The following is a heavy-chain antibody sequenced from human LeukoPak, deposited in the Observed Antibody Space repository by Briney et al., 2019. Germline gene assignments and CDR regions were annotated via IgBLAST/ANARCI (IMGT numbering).Heavy chain of an antibody. Sequence: GGSLRLSCAASGFTFSSYSMNWVRQAPGKGLEWVSSISSSSSYIYYADSVKGRFTISRDNAKNSLYLQMNSLRAEDTAVYYCARAPSREQLVPCAFDIWGQGTMVTVSS. CDR3: ARAPSREQLVPCAFDI. CDR2: ISSSSSYI. V-gene: IGHV3-21*01. J-gene: IGHJ3*02. CDR1: GFTFSSYS. D-gene: IGHD6-6*01.